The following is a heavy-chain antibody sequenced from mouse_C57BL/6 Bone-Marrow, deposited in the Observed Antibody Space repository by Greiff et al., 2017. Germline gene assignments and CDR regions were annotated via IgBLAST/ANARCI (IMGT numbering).Heavy chain of an antibody. CDR1: GYTFTSYW. Sequence: VQLQQPGAELVKPGASVTLSCKASGYTFTSYWMHWVKQRPGQGLEWIGMIHPNSGSTNYNEKFKSKATLTVDKSSSTASMQLSSLTSEESAVYYCARYYEYAAGFAYWGQGTLVTVSA. D-gene: IGHD2-4*01. V-gene: IGHV1-64*01. CDR2: IHPNSGST. CDR3: ARYYEYAAGFAY. J-gene: IGHJ3*01.